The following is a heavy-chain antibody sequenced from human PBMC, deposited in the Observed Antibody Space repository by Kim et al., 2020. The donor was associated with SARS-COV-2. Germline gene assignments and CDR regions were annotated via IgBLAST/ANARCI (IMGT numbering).Heavy chain of an antibody. Sequence: GGSLRLSCAASGFSFSSYAMHWVRQAPGKGLEWVAVISYDGSNKYYADSVKGRFTISRDNSKNTLYLQMNSLRAEDTAVYYCASTSLGKGYYYDSSAYYVTNGPDYWGQGTLVTVSS. CDR3: ASTSLGKGYYYDSSAYYVTNGPDY. CDR2: ISYDGSNK. J-gene: IGHJ4*02. D-gene: IGHD3-22*01. V-gene: IGHV3-30*04. CDR1: GFSFSSYA.